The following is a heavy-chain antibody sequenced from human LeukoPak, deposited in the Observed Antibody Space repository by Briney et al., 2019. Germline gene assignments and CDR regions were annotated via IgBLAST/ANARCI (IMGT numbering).Heavy chain of an antibody. CDR3: ARCSRSSTDCYSAFDL. J-gene: IGHJ3*01. CDR2: ITNWNGGST. D-gene: IGHD2-2*02. V-gene: IGHV3-20*04. CDR1: GFTFDGYG. Sequence: GGSLRLSCEASGFTFDGYGMSWVRQSPGKGLEWVSAITNWNGGSTCYADSVRGRFTISRDNAKNSLYLQMNSLRAEDTALYYCARCSRSSTDCYSAFDLWGQGTMVTVSS.